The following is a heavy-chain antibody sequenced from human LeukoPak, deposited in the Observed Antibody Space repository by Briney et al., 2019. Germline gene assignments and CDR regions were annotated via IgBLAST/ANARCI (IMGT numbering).Heavy chain of an antibody. J-gene: IGHJ4*02. D-gene: IGHD4-23*01. CDR2: ISYDGSNK. Sequence: PGGSLRLSCAASGFTFSNYGMHWVRQAPGKGLEWVAIISYDGSNKYYTDSVKGRFTISRDNSKNTLYLQMNSLRAEDTAVYYCAKVSLRWWGYVDHWGQGTLVTVSS. V-gene: IGHV3-30*18. CDR1: GFTFSNYG. CDR3: AKVSLRWWGYVDH.